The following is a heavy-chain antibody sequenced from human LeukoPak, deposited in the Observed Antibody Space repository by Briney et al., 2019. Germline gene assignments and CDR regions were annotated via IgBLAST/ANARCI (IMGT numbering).Heavy chain of an antibody. CDR1: GFIFSIYW. D-gene: IGHD5-12*01. V-gene: IGHV3-74*01. CDR2: INTDGSST. Sequence: PGGSLTLSCAPSGFIFSIYWMHWVRQAPGEGLVWVSRINTDGSSTSYADSVKGRFTISRDNAKNTLYLQMNSLRAEDTAVYYCARLAYSGYDYWGQGTLVTVSS. J-gene: IGHJ4*02. CDR3: ARLAYSGYDY.